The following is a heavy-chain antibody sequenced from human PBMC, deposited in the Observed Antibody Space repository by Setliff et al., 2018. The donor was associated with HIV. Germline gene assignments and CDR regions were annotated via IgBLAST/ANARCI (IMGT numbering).Heavy chain of an antibody. CDR2: ISAYNGNT. Sequence: GASVKVSCKASGYTFTSYGISWVRQAPGQGLEWMGWISAYNGNTNYAQKLQGRVTMTTDTSTRTAYMELRSLRSDDTAVYYCASLGDEYYDSSGYPDAFDIWGQGTMVTVSS. CDR3: ASLGDEYYDSSGYPDAFDI. CDR1: GYTFTSYG. D-gene: IGHD3-22*01. J-gene: IGHJ3*02. V-gene: IGHV1-18*01.